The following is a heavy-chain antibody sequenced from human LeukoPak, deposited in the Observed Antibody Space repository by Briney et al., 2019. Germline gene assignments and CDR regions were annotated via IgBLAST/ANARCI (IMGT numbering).Heavy chain of an antibody. V-gene: IGHV6-1*01. J-gene: IGHJ4*02. CDR2: TYYRSKWYN. CDR3: ARQSYDILTGYYPFDY. D-gene: IGHD3-9*01. CDR1: GDSVSSNSAA. Sequence: SQTLSLTCAISGDSVSSNSAAWNWIRQSPSRGLEWLGRTYYRSKWYNDYAVSVKSRITINPDTSKNQFSLQLNSVTLEDTAVYYCARQSYDILTGYYPFDYWGQGTLVTVSS.